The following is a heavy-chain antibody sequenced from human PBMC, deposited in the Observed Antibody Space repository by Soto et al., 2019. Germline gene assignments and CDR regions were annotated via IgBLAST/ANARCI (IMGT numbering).Heavy chain of an antibody. CDR2: IDPNDSQT. V-gene: IGHV5-51*01. CDR1: GYSFSSSW. CDR3: ARHAGNSWKGDYFDC. D-gene: IGHD6-13*01. Sequence: GESLKISCQASGYSFSSSWIGWVRQMPGKGLEWMGIIDPNDSQTIYSPSFQGQVTISADKSIATPYLQWSSLKTSDTAMYYCARHAGNSWKGDYFDCWGQGALVTVSS. J-gene: IGHJ4*02.